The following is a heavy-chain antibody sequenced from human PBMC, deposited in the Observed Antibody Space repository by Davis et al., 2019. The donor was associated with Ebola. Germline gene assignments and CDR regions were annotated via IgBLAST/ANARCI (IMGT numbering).Heavy chain of an antibody. V-gene: IGHV3-30-3*01. J-gene: IGHJ4*02. D-gene: IGHD6-19*01. CDR2: ISYDGSNK. Sequence: GESLKISCAASGFTFSNYAMHWVRQAPGKGLEWVALISYDGSNKYYAASVKGRFTISRDNSKNTLYLQMNSLRAEDTAVYYCARDYNLGIVVAGTLIDYWGQGTLVTVSS. CDR3: ARDYNLGIVVAGTLIDY. CDR1: GFTFSNYA.